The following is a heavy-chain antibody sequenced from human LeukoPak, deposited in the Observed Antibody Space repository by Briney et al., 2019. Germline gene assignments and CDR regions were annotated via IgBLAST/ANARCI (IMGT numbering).Heavy chain of an antibody. Sequence: ASVKVSCKASGYTFTRYGISWVRQAPGQGLEWMGWISAYNGNTKYAQKLQGRVTMTTDTYTNTDYMEMRSLRSDDTAVYYCARYTSSDLNTPSSLFDYWGQGTLVTVSS. CDR3: ARYTSSDLNTPSSLFDY. CDR1: GYTFTRYG. J-gene: IGHJ4*02. V-gene: IGHV1-18*01. D-gene: IGHD2-2*01. CDR2: ISAYNGNT.